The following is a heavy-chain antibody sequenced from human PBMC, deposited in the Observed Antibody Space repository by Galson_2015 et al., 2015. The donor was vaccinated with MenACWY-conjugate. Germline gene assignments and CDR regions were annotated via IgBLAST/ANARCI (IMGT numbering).Heavy chain of an antibody. D-gene: IGHD6-6*01. J-gene: IGHJ6*03. CDR1: GFTFSSYS. CDR3: ARVQEYGSSSGPSLYYYYYYMDV. V-gene: IGHV3-21*01. Sequence: SLRLSCAASGFTFSSYSMNWVRQAPGKGLEWVSFISSSSSYIYYADSVKGRFTISRDNAKNSLYLQMNSLRAEDTAVYYCARVQEYGSSSGPSLYYYYYYMDVWGKGTTVTVSS. CDR2: ISSSSSYI.